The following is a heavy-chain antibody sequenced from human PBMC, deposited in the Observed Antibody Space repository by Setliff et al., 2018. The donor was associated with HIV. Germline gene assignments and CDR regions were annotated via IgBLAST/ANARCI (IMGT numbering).Heavy chain of an antibody. CDR3: ARGRQRYYGSGSYYHDY. CDR1: GGSISSSGYY. J-gene: IGHJ4*02. Sequence: TSETLSLTCTVSGGSISSSGYYWGWIRQPPGKGLEWIGSIYSSGSTYYNPSLKSRVTISVEPSKNQFSLKLSSVTAADTAVYYCARGRQRYYGSGSYYHDYWGQGTLVTVSS. CDR2: IYSSGST. V-gene: IGHV4-39*07. D-gene: IGHD3-10*01.